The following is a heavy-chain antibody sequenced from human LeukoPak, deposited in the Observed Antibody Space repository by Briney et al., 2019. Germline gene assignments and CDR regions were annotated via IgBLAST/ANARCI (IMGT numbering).Heavy chain of an antibody. CDR2: ISGSGGST. V-gene: IGHV3-23*01. Sequence: PGGSLRLSCAASGFTFSCYAMSWVRQAPGKGLEWVSAISGSGGSTYYADSVKGRFTISRDNSKNTLYLQLNSLRAEDTAAYYCAKANMVRGVTLKFDYWGQGTLVTVSS. CDR1: GFTFSCYA. D-gene: IGHD3-10*01. J-gene: IGHJ4*02. CDR3: AKANMVRGVTLKFDY.